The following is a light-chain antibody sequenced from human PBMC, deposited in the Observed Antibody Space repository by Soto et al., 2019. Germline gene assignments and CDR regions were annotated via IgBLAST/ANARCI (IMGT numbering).Light chain of an antibody. Sequence: QSVLTQPASVSGSPGQSITISCTGTSSDIGAYNYVSWYQHHPGRAPKLMICDVTRRPSGVSNRFSGSKSGNTASLTISGLQAEDEADYYCGSYTGTSTPYAFGTGTKLTVL. V-gene: IGLV2-14*03. J-gene: IGLJ1*01. CDR2: DVT. CDR3: GSYTGTSTPYA. CDR1: SSDIGAYNY.